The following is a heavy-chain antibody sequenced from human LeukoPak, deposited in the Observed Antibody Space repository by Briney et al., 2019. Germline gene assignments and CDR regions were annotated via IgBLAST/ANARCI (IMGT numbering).Heavy chain of an antibody. J-gene: IGHJ6*03. CDR1: GGSISSSSYY. CDR3: AISRSSSWYTYYYYYMDV. CDR2: IYYSGST. V-gene: IGHV4-39*01. D-gene: IGHD6-13*01. Sequence: SETLSLTCTVSGGSISSSSYYWGWIRQPPGKGLEWIGSIYYSGSTYYNPSLKSRVTISVDTSKNQFSLKLSSVTAADTAVYYCAISRSSSWYTYYYYYMDVWGKGTTVTISS.